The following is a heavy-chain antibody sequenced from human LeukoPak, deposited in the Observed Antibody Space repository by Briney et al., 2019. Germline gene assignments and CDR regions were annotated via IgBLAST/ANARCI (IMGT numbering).Heavy chain of an antibody. D-gene: IGHD4-23*01. V-gene: IGHV3-15*07. J-gene: IGHJ4*02. CDR1: GFTFSNAW. CDR2: IKSKTDGGTT. CDR3: TTGPLDYGGLDY. Sequence: PGGSLRLSCAASGFTFSNAWMNWVRLAPGKGLEWVGRIKSKTDGGTTDYAAPVKGRFTISRDDSRNTLYLQMNSLKTEDTAVYYCTTGPLDYGGLDYWGQGTLVTVSS.